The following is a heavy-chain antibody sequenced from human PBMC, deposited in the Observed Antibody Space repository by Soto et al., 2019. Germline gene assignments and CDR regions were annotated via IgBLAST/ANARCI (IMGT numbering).Heavy chain of an antibody. CDR3: ALNYDILTGLDI. CDR2: TRNKANSYTT. J-gene: IGHJ3*02. D-gene: IGHD3-9*01. Sequence: GGSLRPSCAASGFTISDHYMDWVRQAPGKGLEWVGRTRNKANSYTTEYAASVKGRFTISRDDSKNSVYLQMNSLKTEDTAVYYCALNYDILTGLDIWRQGTMVTVSS. V-gene: IGHV3-72*01. CDR1: GFTISDHY.